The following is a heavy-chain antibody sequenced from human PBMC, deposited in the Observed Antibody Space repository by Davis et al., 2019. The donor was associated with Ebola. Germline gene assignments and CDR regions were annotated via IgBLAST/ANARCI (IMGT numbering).Heavy chain of an antibody. CDR2: INPNSGDT. V-gene: IGHV1-2*02. D-gene: IGHD3-10*01. CDR3: AREKVWFEALNYYYYYGMDV. J-gene: IGHJ6*02. Sequence: ASVKVSCKASGYTFTGYYMHWVRQAPGQGLEWMGWINPNSGDTNYAQKFQGRVTITRDTSASTAYMELSSLRSEDTAVYYCAREKVWFEALNYYYYYGMDVWGQGTTVTVSS. CDR1: GYTFTGYY.